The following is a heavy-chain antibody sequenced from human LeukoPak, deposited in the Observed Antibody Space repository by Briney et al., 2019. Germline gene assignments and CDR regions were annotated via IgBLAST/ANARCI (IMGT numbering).Heavy chain of an antibody. J-gene: IGHJ4*02. CDR3: ARVGGGYDYRLYFDY. V-gene: IGHV4-59*01. CDR1: GGSISSYY. CDR2: IYYSGST. D-gene: IGHD5-12*01. Sequence: SETLSLTCTVSGGSISSYYWGWIRQPPGKGLEWIGYIYYSGSTNYNPSLKSRVTISVDTSKNQFSLKLSSVTAADTAVYYCARVGGGYDYRLYFDYWGQGTLVTVSS.